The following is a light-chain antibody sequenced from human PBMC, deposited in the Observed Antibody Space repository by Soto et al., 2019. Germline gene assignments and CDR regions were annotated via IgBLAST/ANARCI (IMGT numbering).Light chain of an antibody. CDR1: QSISSW. CDR3: QQSYTTPRT. V-gene: IGKV1-39*01. Sequence: IHMTQSPSSLSASVGDRVTITCRASQSISSWLAWYQQKPGKAPRLLINAASNLQSGVPSRFRGSGSETDFTLTITSLQPEDFATYYCQQSYTTPRTFGQGTRWIS. CDR2: AAS. J-gene: IGKJ1*01.